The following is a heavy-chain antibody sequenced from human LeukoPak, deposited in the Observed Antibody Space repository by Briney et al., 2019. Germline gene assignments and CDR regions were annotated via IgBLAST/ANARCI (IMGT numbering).Heavy chain of an antibody. J-gene: IGHJ4*02. Sequence: SETLSLTRTVSGGSISSYYWSWIRQPPGKGLEWIGYIYYSGSTNYNPSLKSRVTISVDTSKNQFSLKLSSVTAADTAVYYCARGVRYYYDSSGYPPNTLDYWGQGTLVTVSS. V-gene: IGHV4-59*12. CDR2: IYYSGST. D-gene: IGHD3-22*01. CDR3: ARGVRYYYDSSGYPPNTLDY. CDR1: GGSISSYY.